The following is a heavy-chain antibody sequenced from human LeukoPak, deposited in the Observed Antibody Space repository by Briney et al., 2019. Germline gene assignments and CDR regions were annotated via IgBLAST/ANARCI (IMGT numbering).Heavy chain of an antibody. D-gene: IGHD2-2*01. J-gene: IGHJ4*02. CDR1: GGSFSGYY. CDR3: ARGGIPAALG. CDR2: INHSGST. Sequence: SETLSLTCAVYGGSFSGYYWSWIRQPPGMGLEWIGQINHSGSTNYNPSLKSRVTISVDTSKNQFSLKLSSVTAADTAVYYCARGGIPAALGWGQGTLVTVSS. V-gene: IGHV4-34*01.